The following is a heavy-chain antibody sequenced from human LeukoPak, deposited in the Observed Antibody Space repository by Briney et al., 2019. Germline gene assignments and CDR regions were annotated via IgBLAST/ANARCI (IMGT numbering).Heavy chain of an antibody. V-gene: IGHV5-51*01. J-gene: IGHJ3*01. CDR2: IYPDDSKI. CDR3: ARLGAGAGREAFDF. CDR1: GYPFYGHW. D-gene: IGHD3-16*01. Sequence: GESLKISCTAFGYPFYGHWIAWVRQMPGKGLEWMGIIYPDDSKIRYSMSFQGQITISADKSTNAAYLQWNSLKASDSAMYYSARLGAGAGREAFDFWGQGTVVTVSS.